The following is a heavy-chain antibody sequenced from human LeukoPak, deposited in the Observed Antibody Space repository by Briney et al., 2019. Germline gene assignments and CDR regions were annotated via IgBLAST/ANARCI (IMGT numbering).Heavy chain of an antibody. CDR2: ISAYNGNT. V-gene: IGHV1-18*01. CDR1: GYTFTSYG. CDR3: ARAANPYCSGGSCYLGNWFDP. Sequence: ASVKVSCKASGYTFTSYGISWVRQAPGQGLEWMGWISAYNGNTNYAQKLQGRVTMTTDTSTSTAYMELRSLRSDDTAVYYCARAANPYCSGGSCYLGNWFDPWGQGTLVTVSS. J-gene: IGHJ5*02. D-gene: IGHD2-15*01.